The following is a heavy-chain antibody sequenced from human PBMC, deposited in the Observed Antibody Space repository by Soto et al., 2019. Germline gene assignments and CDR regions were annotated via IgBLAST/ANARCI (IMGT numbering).Heavy chain of an antibody. CDR1: GGTFSSYA. D-gene: IGHD2-8*01. Sequence: SSVKVSCKASGGTFSSYAISWVRQAPGQGLEWMGGIIPIFGTANYAQKFQGRVTITADKSTSTAYMELSSLRSEDTAVYYCARELGYCTNGVCYYEGPSGPEGNYYGMDVWGQGTTVTVSS. V-gene: IGHV1-69*06. CDR2: IIPIFGTA. CDR3: ARELGYCTNGVCYYEGPSGPEGNYYGMDV. J-gene: IGHJ6*02.